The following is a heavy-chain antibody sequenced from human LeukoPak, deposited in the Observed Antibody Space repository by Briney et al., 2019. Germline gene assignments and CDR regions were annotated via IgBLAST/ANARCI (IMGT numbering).Heavy chain of an antibody. CDR3: ARDDDLGVRD. CDR2: IIPIFGIT. CDR1: GGTFSSYA. Sequence: SVKVSCKASGGTFSSYAISWVRQAPGQGLEWMGRIIPIFGITNYAQKFQGRVTITADKSTSTAYMELSSLRSEDTAVYYCARDDDLGVRDWGQGTLVTVSS. J-gene: IGHJ4*02. V-gene: IGHV1-69*04. D-gene: IGHD1-1*01.